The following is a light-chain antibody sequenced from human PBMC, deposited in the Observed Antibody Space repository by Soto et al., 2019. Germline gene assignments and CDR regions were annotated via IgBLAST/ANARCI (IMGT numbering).Light chain of an antibody. CDR2: GAS. J-gene: IGKJ1*01. V-gene: IGKV3-15*01. CDR1: QCVSSN. Sequence: EIDLTKRPSTRSTFPGYRAPLSCRASQCVSSNLAWYRQKPGQAPRLLIYGASTRATGIPARFSGSGSGTEFTLTSIAGLHEDFVAYYCRQRHRISWTFGQGTKVDIK. CDR3: RQRHRISWT.